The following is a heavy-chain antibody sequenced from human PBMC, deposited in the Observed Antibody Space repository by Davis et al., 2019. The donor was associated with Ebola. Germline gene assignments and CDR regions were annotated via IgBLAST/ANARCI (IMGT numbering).Heavy chain of an antibody. J-gene: IGHJ5*02. CDR2: IWFDGSNK. CDR3: ASDNNSPA. Sequence: PGGSLRLSCAASGLTFSHYGMHWVCKAPGKGLERVAVIWFDGSNKYYADSVKGRFTISRDNSKNTLYLQINSLRTEDTAMYYCASDNNSPAWGQGTLVTVSS. D-gene: IGHD1-1*01. V-gene: IGHV3-33*01. CDR1: GLTFSHYG.